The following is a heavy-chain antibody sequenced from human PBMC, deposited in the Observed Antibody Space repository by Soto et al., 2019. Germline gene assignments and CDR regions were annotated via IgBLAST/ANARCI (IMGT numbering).Heavy chain of an antibody. Sequence: ASVKVSCKASGYSFTTYDMYWVRQAPGQSLEWMGWISRGNGNTKYSQKFQGRVTITRDTSASAAYMELSSLRFEDTAVYYCARNLNGLDLWGQGTLVTVSS. CDR3: ARNLNGLDL. V-gene: IGHV1-3*01. D-gene: IGHD2-8*01. CDR2: ISRGNGNT. CDR1: GYSFTTYD. J-gene: IGHJ5*02.